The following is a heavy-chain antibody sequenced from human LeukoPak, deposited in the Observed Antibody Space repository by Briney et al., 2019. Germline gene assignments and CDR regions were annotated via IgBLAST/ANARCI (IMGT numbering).Heavy chain of an antibody. CDR1: VYTLSSYC. CDR3: ARGASGIQLWFFDP. D-gene: IGHD5-18*01. J-gene: IGHJ5*02. V-gene: IGHV3-7*01. Sequence: GGSLRLSSADSVYTLSSYCMSWVRQAPGKGLEWVANIKQEGSEKDYVDSVKSRFTISRDNAKKSLFLQKNTLRVEDTAVYYCARGASGIQLWFFDPWGQGTLVSVSA. CDR2: IKQEGSEK.